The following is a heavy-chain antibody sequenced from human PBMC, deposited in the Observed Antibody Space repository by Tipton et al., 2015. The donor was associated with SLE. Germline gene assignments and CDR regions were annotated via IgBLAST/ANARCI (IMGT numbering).Heavy chain of an antibody. CDR1: GSSFAGNL. D-gene: IGHD3-10*01. J-gene: IGHJ6*03. CDR3: ARDRGTGYYDYYMDV. CDR2: IHDSGST. V-gene: IGHV4-59*12. Sequence: TLSLTCAVSGSSFAGNLFSRIRQHPGKVLELNGSIHDSGSTTYNPSLKSRVTISVDTSKNQFSLKLRSVTAADTAVYYCARDRGTGYYDYYMDVWGKLTTVTVSS.